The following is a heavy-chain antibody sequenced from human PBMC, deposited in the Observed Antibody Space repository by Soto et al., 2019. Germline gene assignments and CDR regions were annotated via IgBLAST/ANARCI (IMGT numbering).Heavy chain of an antibody. CDR2: VSNEGSK. CDR1: GFRVSDYW. V-gene: IGHV3-74*01. D-gene: IGHD5-12*01. J-gene: IGHJ6*02. CDR3: TKGGYDLIYYFGMDV. Sequence: EVQLVESGGGLVQPGGSLRLACAGSGFRVSDYWMHWVRQAPGKGLVWVSRVSNEGSKEYADFVKGRFTLSKDNAKNTLYLEMDSLSVEDTALYYCTKGGYDLIYYFGMDVWGQGTTVTVSS.